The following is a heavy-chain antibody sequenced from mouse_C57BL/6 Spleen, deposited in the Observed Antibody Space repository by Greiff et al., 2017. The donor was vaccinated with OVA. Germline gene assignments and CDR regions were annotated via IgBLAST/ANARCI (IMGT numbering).Heavy chain of an antibody. CDR3: ARFGSSYLWYFDV. J-gene: IGHJ1*03. CDR2: ISSGSSTI. CDR1: GFTFSDYG. D-gene: IGHD1-1*01. V-gene: IGHV5-17*01. Sequence: EVMLVESGGGLVKPGGSLKLSCAASGFTFSDYGMHWVRQAPEKGLEWVAYISSGSSTIYYADTVKGRFTISRDNAKNTLFLQRTSLRSEDTAMYYCARFGSSYLWYFDVWGTGTTVTVSS.